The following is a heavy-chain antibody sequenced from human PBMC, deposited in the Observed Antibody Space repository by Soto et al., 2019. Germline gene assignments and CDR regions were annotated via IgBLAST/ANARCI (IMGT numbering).Heavy chain of an antibody. Sequence: SGPTLVNPTQTLTLTCTFSGFSLSTSGVGVGWIRQPPGKALEWLALIYWVDDKRYSPSLKTRLSITKDTSKKQVVLTMTNMDPVDTTTYYCAHLPWKQLWPRAPVVYWGQGTPVTVSS. D-gene: IGHD5-18*01. J-gene: IGHJ4*02. CDR1: GFSLSTSGVG. CDR3: AHLPWKQLWPRAPVVY. CDR2: IYWVDDK. V-gene: IGHV2-5*02.